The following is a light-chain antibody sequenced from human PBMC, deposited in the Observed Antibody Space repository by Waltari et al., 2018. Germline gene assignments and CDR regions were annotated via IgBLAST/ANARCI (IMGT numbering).Light chain of an antibody. J-gene: IGKJ1*01. CDR3: QHYVTLPVT. V-gene: IGKV3-20*01. CDR2: GAS. Sequence: EIVLTQSPGTLSLSPGDGATLSCRTSQSVGRSLAWYQQKRGQAPRLLIYGASSRATGIPDRFRGSGSGTDFSLTISRLEPEDFAVYYCQHYVTLPVTFGQGTKVEIK. CDR1: QSVGRS.